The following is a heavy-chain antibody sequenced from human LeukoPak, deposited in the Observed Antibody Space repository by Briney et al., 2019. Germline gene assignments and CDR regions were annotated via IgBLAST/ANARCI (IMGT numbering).Heavy chain of an antibody. CDR1: GYSFTCYY. Sequence: ASVKVSCQASGYSFTCYYMHWVRQAPGQGLEWMGWINPNSGGTNYAQKFQGRVTMTRDTSISTAYMELSRLRSDDTAVYYCARGAGGAALDPWGQGTLVTVSS. CDR3: ARGAGGAALDP. CDR2: INPNSGGT. V-gene: IGHV1-2*02. D-gene: IGHD3-16*01. J-gene: IGHJ5*02.